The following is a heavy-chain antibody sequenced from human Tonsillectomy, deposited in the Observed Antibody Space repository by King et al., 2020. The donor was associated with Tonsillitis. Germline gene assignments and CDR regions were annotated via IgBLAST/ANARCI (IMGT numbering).Heavy chain of an antibody. CDR1: GFTFSSYG. CDR3: ARDRGEMATLDY. D-gene: IGHD5-24*01. J-gene: IGHJ4*02. CDR2: IWSEGSKK. Sequence: VQLVESGGGVVQPGRSLRLSCAASGFTFSSYGMHWVRQDPGKGLTWVAVIWSEGSKKYYAAAVKGRFTISRDNSKNTLYLQMNSLRAEDTAVYYCARDRGEMATLDYWGQGTLVTVSS. V-gene: IGHV3-33*01.